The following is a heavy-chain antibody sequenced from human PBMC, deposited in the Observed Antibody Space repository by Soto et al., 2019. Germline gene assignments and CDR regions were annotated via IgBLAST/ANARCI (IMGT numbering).Heavy chain of an antibody. D-gene: IGHD5-18*01. CDR2: IYWDDDK. CDR1: GFSLSTSGVG. J-gene: IGHJ4*02. CDR3: AQVLTDTAMENYFDY. Sequence: QITLKESGPTLVKPTQTLTLTCTFSGFSLSTSGVGVGWIRQPPGKALEWLALIYWDDDKRYSPSLKSRLTITKDTSKNQVVLTMTNMDPVDTATYYCAQVLTDTAMENYFDYWGQGTLVTVSS. V-gene: IGHV2-5*02.